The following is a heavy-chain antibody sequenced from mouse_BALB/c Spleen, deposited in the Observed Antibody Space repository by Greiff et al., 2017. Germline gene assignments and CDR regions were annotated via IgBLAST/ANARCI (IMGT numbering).Heavy chain of an antibody. CDR2: ISYSGST. J-gene: IGHJ1*01. D-gene: IGHD1-1*01. CDR3: AGSGYGSSYRFFDV. CDR1: GYSITSDYA. Sequence: EVKLMESGPGLVKPSQSLSLTCTVTGYSITSDYAWNWLRQFPGNKLEWMGYISYSGSTSYNPSLKSRISITRDTSKNQFFLQLNSVTTEDTATYYCAGSGYGSSYRFFDVWGAGTTVTVSS. V-gene: IGHV3-2*02.